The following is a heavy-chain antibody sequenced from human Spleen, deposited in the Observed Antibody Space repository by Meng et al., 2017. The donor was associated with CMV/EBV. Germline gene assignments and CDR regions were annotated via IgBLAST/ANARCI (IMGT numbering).Heavy chain of an antibody. CDR3: AKDIRYGGNEGVYFDY. J-gene: IGHJ4*02. V-gene: IGHV3-NL1*01. CDR1: GFTFSSYS. CDR2: IYSGGSI. Sequence: GESLKISCAASGFTFSSYSMNWVRQAPGKGLEWVSVIYSGGSIGYADSVKGRFTISRDNAKNSLYLQMNSLRAEDTALYYCAKDIRYGGNEGVYFDYWGQGTLVTVSS. D-gene: IGHD4-23*01.